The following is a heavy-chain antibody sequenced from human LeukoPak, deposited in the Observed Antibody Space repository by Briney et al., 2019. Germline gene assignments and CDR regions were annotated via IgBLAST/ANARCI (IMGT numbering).Heavy chain of an antibody. Sequence: GGSLRLSCAASGFTFSTYAMSWVRQAPGKGLEWVSYISSSSSTMFYADSVKGRFTISRDNAKNSLYLQVNRLRAEDTAVYYCARLLNGGSCYSCYFDYWGQGTLVTVSS. CDR1: GFTFSTYA. CDR2: ISSSSSTM. J-gene: IGHJ4*02. V-gene: IGHV3-48*01. CDR3: ARLLNGGSCYSCYFDY. D-gene: IGHD2-15*01.